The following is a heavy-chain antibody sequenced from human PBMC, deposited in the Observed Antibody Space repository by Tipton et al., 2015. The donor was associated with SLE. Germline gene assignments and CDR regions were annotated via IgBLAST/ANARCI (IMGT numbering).Heavy chain of an antibody. CDR3: ARHDTNYGRNWFDP. D-gene: IGHD2-8*01. CDR2: MFYSGNT. CDR1: GASISSSNYF. J-gene: IGHJ5*02. V-gene: IGHV4-39*01. Sequence: GLVKPSETLSLTCSASGASISSSNYFWGWIRQTPGRGLEWIGSMFYSGNTFYNPSLKSRVTISVDTSKNHLSLKLSSVTAADTAVYYCARHDTNYGRNWFDPWGQGTLVTVSS.